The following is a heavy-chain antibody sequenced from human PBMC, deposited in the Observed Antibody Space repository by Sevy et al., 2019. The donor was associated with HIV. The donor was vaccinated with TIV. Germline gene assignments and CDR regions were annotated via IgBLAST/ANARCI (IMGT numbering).Heavy chain of an antibody. D-gene: IGHD1-26*01. V-gene: IGHV3-33*01. Sequence: GGSLRLSCAASGFTFRNYAMHWVLQAPGKGLEWVASIWNDGNNKYYTDSVKGRFTISRDNSKNTLYLQMNNLRVEDTAVYYCAGYSGTYSWDYWGQGALVTVSS. CDR1: GFTFRNYA. CDR3: AGYSGTYSWDY. J-gene: IGHJ4*02. CDR2: IWNDGNNK.